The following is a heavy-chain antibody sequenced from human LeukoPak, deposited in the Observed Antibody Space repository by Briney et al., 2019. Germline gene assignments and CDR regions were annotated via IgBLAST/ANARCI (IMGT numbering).Heavy chain of an antibody. CDR2: IKQDGSEK. Sequence: SGGSLRLSCAASGFTFSNYWMSWVRQAPGKGLEWVANIKQDGSEKNYVDSVKGRFTISRDNARNSLFLQMNSLRAEDTAVYYCARGAYFWNYWGQGTLVTVSS. V-gene: IGHV3-7*03. J-gene: IGHJ4*02. CDR3: ARGAYFWNY. D-gene: IGHD1-1*01. CDR1: GFTFSNYW.